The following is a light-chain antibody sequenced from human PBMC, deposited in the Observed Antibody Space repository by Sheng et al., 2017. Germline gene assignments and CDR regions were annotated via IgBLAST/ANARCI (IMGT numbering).Light chain of an antibody. V-gene: IGLV3-21*02. CDR3: QVWDSSTNHVV. CDR2: NDR. CDR1: NVGSKS. J-gene: IGLJ2*01. Sequence: SYELTQPPSVSVASGQTARITCGGDNVGSKSLHWYQQRPGQAPVLVVHNDRDRPSGIPERFSGSNSGNTATLTISGVEAGDEADYYCQVWDSSTNHVVFGRRDQADRP.